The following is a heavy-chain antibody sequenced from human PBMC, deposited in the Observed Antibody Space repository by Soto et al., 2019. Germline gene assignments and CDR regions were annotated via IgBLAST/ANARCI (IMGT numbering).Heavy chain of an antibody. CDR2: ISTYNGDT. CDR1: GYTINSSG. J-gene: IGHJ4*02. D-gene: IGHD5-12*01. Sequence: ASVKVCCKDSGYTINSSGIRWVRQEHKQGLEWMGWISTYNGDTNYAQTFQGRVTITADTSTSTAHMELSSLRSEDTAVYYCARGVRVEMATIYFDYWGQGTLVTVSS. CDR3: ARGVRVEMATIYFDY. V-gene: IGHV1-18*01.